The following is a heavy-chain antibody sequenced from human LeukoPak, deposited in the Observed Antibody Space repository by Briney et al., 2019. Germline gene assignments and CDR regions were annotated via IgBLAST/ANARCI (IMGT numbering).Heavy chain of an antibody. V-gene: IGHV4-4*07. CDR2: IYTSGST. Sequence: SETLSLTCTVSGGSISSYYWSWIRQPAGKGLEWIGRIYTSGSTNYNPSLKSRVTMSVDTSKNQFSLKLSSVTAADTAVYYCAGGYSYGLGHYYYTDVWGKGTTVTVSS. CDR1: GGSISSYY. D-gene: IGHD5-18*01. J-gene: IGHJ6*03. CDR3: AGGYSYGLGHYYYTDV.